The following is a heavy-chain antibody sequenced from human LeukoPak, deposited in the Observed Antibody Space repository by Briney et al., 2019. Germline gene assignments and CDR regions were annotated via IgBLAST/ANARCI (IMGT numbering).Heavy chain of an antibody. Sequence: PSETLSLTCTVSGGSISSGDYYWSWIRRPPGKGLERIGYIYYSGSTYYNPSLKSRVTISVDTSKNQFSLKLSSVTAADTAVYFCARAPPGVAFDIWGQGTMVTVSS. CDR3: ARAPPGVAFDI. CDR2: IYYSGST. J-gene: IGHJ3*02. D-gene: IGHD2-8*01. V-gene: IGHV4-30-4*08. CDR1: GGSISSGDYY.